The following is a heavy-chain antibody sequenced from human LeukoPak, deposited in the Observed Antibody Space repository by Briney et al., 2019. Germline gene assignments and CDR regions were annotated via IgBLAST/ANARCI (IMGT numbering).Heavy chain of an antibody. J-gene: IGHJ6*03. CDR1: GYSIRSGYY. Sequence: TSETLSLTCAVSGYSIRSGYYWGWIRQPPGKGLEWIGNMYHSGSTYYNPSLKRRVTISADTSKNQFSLKLSSVTAADTAVYYCGRQTGPPDNYCHYYYMDVWGKGTTVTVSS. CDR2: MYHSGST. V-gene: IGHV4-38-2*01. CDR3: GRQTGPPDNYCHYYYMDV. D-gene: IGHD1-14*01.